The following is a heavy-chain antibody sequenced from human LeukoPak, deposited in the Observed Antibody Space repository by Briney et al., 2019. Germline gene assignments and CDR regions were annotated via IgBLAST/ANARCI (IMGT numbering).Heavy chain of an antibody. CDR1: GGSFSGYY. CDR2: INHSGST. D-gene: IGHD1-1*01. V-gene: IGHV4-34*01. CDR3: ARTGYRLQRHFDY. J-gene: IGHJ4*02. Sequence: SETLSLTCAVYGGSFSGYYWSWIRQPPGKGLEWIGEINHSGSTNYNPSLKSRVTISVDTSKNQFSLNLSSVTAADTAVYYCARTGYRLQRHFDYWGQGTLVTVSS.